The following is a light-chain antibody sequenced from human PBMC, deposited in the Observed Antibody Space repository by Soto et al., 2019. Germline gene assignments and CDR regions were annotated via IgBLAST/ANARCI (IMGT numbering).Light chain of an antibody. Sequence: EMVLTQSPGTLSLSPGERATRSCRASQSISSKLAWYHHKSGQAPRLLIHGASNRATGIPERFSGSGSGTDFTLTISSLEPEDFAVYYCQQRSNWPQVTFGQGTRLEI. CDR2: GAS. CDR1: QSISSK. CDR3: QQRSNWPQVT. V-gene: IGKV3-11*01. J-gene: IGKJ5*01.